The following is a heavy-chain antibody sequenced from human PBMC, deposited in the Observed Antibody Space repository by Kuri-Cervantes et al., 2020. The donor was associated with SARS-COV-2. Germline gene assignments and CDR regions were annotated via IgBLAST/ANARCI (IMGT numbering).Heavy chain of an antibody. CDR1: GIPVSSNY. CDR3: AKEIGGSCSSTSCADAFDN. D-gene: IGHD2-2*01. CDR2: IYSGGST. J-gene: IGHJ3*02. V-gene: IGHV3-53*01. Sequence: GETLKISCAASGIPVSSNYMSWVRQAPGKGLEWGTVIYSGGSTYYADSVKCRFTISRDNSKNTLYLQMNSLRAEDTAVYYCAKEIGGSCSSTSCADAFDNWGQGTMVTVSS.